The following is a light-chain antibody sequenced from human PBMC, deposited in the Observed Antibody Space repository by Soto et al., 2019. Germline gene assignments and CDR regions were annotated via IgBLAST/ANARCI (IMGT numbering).Light chain of an antibody. J-gene: IGKJ1*01. CDR1: QSVSSSY. Sequence: EIVMTQSPATLSVSPGERATLSCRASQSVSSSYLAWYQQKPGQAPRLLIYIASTRAAGIPARFSGSGSGTEFTLTISSLQSEDSAIYYCQQYNNWPAWTFGQGTKVDI. V-gene: IGKV3-15*01. CDR3: QQYNNWPAWT. CDR2: IAS.